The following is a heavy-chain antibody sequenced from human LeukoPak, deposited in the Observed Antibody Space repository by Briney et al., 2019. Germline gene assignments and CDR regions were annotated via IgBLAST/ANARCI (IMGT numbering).Heavy chain of an antibody. D-gene: IGHD6-19*01. J-gene: IGHJ6*02. Sequence: ASVKVSCKASGYTFTGYYMHWVRQAPGQGLEWMGWINPNGGGTNYAQKFQGRVTMTRDTSISTAYMELSRLRSDDTAVYYCARGETGSGWYGYYYYGMDVWGQGTTVTVSS. CDR2: INPNGGGT. CDR1: GYTFTGYY. CDR3: ARGETGSGWYGYYYYGMDV. V-gene: IGHV1-2*02.